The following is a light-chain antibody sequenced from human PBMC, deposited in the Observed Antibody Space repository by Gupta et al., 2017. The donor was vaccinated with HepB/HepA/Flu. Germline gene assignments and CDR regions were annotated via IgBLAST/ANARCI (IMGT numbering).Light chain of an antibody. CDR2: KAS. CDR1: QGISVW. J-gene: IGKJ3*01. CDR3: QQYQTYMFT. V-gene: IGKV1-5*03. Sequence: DIQMTQSPLTLSASVGDRVTITCRASQGISVWLAWYQQKPGKAPKLLIYKASTLESGVPSRFSGSGSGTEFILTIASLQPDDFATYYCQQYQTYMFTFGPGTKVDFK.